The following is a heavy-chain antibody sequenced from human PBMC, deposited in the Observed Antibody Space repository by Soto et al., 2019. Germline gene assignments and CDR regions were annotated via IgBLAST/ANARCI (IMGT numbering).Heavy chain of an antibody. J-gene: IGHJ4*02. CDR3: ARRRHCGGGSCSSYYFDY. Sequence: LRLSCAASGFTFDDYAMHWVRQAPGRGLEWVSGITWNSDTMVYADSVKGRFTISRDNAKNSLYLQMSSLRAEDTALYYCARRRHCGGGSCSSYYFDYWGLGILVTVSS. D-gene: IGHD2-15*01. CDR1: GFTFDDYA. CDR2: ITWNSDTM. V-gene: IGHV3-9*01.